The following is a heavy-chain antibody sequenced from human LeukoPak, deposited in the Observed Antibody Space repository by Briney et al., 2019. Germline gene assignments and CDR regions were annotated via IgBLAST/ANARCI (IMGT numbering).Heavy chain of an antibody. D-gene: IGHD3-22*01. Sequence: GGSLRLSCAASGFTFSNYWMHWVRQAPGKGLVWVSRINSDGSSTSYADSVKGRFTISRDNAKNTLYLQMNSLRADDTAVYYCARTSYYFDRSVYSYPTNFDYWGQGTLVTVSS. CDR1: GFTFSNYW. V-gene: IGHV3-74*01. CDR3: ARTSYYFDRSVYSYPTNFDY. J-gene: IGHJ4*02. CDR2: INSDGSST.